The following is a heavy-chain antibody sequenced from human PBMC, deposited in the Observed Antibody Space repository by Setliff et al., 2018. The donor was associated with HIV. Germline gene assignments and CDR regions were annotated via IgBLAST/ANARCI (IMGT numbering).Heavy chain of an antibody. Sequence: PSETLSVTCTVTGGSISSTDYWTWIRQPPGKGLEWIGEINHSGGTNYNPSLKSRVTISVDTSKNQFSLKLSSVTAADTAVYYCARFWKGGYSYGPTNYFDYWGQGTLVTVSS. D-gene: IGHD5-18*01. J-gene: IGHJ4*02. V-gene: IGHV4-38-2*02. CDR3: ARFWKGGYSYGPTNYFDY. CDR1: GGSISSTDY. CDR2: INHSGGT.